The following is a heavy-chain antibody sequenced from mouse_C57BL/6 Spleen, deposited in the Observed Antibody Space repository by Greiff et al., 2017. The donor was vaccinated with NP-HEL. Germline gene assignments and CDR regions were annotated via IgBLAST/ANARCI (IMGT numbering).Heavy chain of an antibody. CDR1: GFTFSDYG. CDR2: ISSGSSTI. CDR3: ARGGYSKSDWYFAV. J-gene: IGHJ1*03. D-gene: IGHD2-5*01. Sequence: EVQLVESGGGLVKPGGSLKLSCAASGFTFSDYGMHWVRQAPEKGLEWVAYISSGSSTIYYADTVKGRFTITRDNAKNTLLLQMTSRRSEETAMFYCARGGYSKSDWYFAVWGTGTTVTVSS. V-gene: IGHV5-17*01.